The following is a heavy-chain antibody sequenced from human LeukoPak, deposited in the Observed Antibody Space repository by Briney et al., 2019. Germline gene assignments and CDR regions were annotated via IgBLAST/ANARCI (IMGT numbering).Heavy chain of an antibody. CDR2: INHSGST. J-gene: IGHJ6*03. CDR1: GGSFSGYY. CDR3: ARSSYVAYYMDV. D-gene: IGHD5-12*01. V-gene: IGHV4-34*01. Sequence: SETLSLTCAVYGGSFSGYYWSWIRQPPGKGLEWIGEINHSGSTNYNPSLKSRVTISVDTSKNQFSLKLSSVTAADTAVYYCARSSYVAYYMDVWGKGTTVTVSS.